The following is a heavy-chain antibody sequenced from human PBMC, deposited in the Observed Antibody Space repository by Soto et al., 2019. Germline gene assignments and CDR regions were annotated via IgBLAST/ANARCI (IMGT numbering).Heavy chain of an antibody. Sequence: ETRSLTCTVSGGSLSSYYWSWIRQPPGKGLEWIGYIYYSGSTNYNPSLKGRVTISVDTSKNQFSLKLSSVTAADTAVYYCARGPVLLWFGEPPVSGYMDVWGTGTTVTISS. CDR1: GGSLSSYY. J-gene: IGHJ6*03. CDR3: ARGPVLLWFGEPPVSGYMDV. CDR2: IYYSGST. D-gene: IGHD3-10*01. V-gene: IGHV4-59*01.